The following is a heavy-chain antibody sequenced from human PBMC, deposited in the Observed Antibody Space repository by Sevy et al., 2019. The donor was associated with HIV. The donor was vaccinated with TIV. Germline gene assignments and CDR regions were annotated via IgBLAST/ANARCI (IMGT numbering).Heavy chain of an antibody. Sequence: GGSLRLSCAASGFTFSSYGMSWVRQAPGKGLEWVSVISDIGNTYYADSVKGRFTMSRDNSKNTLYLQMNSLRAEDTAVYYCAKCLAALQGYYYGVDVWGQGTTVTVSS. CDR3: AKCLAALQGYYYGVDV. D-gene: IGHD6-6*01. CDR1: GFTFSSYG. CDR2: ISDIGNT. J-gene: IGHJ6*02. V-gene: IGHV3-23*01.